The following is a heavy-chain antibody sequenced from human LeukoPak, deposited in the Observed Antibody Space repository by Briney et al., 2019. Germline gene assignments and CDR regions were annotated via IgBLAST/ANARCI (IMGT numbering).Heavy chain of an antibody. CDR2: IFYSGTT. V-gene: IGHV4-39*01. J-gene: IGHJ4*02. CDR1: GGSISSSSYY. D-gene: IGHD6-13*01. CDR3: ARLDSSSWYVRGKGFDY. Sequence: SETLSLTCSVSGGSISSSSYYWGWIRQPPGKGLEWIGSIFYSGTTYYNPSLKSRVTISIDTSKNQFSLKLSSVTAADTAVYYCARLDSSSWYVRGKGFDYWGQGTLVTVSS.